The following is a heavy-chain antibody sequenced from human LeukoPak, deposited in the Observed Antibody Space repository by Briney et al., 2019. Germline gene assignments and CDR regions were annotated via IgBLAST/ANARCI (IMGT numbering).Heavy chain of an antibody. CDR2: IYSSGSA. CDR3: ARHRDYYDT. D-gene: IGHD3-22*01. V-gene: IGHV4-59*08. CDR1: GASINNNF. J-gene: IGHJ4*01. Sequence: SETLSLTCTVSGASINNNFWTWIRQPPGKGLEWIGYIYSSGSANYKPSLKSRVIISGDTSKNQISLNLTSVTAADTAVYFCARHRDYYDTWGHGTLVTVSS.